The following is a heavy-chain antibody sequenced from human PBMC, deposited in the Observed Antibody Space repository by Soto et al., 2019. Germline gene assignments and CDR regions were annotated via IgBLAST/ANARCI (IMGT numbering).Heavy chain of an antibody. CDR3: AFYGDVHYYYYGMDV. CDR1: GGTFSSYA. D-gene: IGHD4-17*01. Sequence: ASVKVSCKASGGTFSSYAISWVRQAPGQGLEWMGGIIPIFGTANYAQKFQDRVTITADESTSTAYMELSSLRSEDTAVYYCAFYGDVHYYYYGMDVWGQGTTVTVSS. CDR2: IIPIFGTA. J-gene: IGHJ6*02. V-gene: IGHV1-69*13.